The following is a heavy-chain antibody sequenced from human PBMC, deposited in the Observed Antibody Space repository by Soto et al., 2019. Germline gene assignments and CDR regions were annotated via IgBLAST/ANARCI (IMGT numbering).Heavy chain of an antibody. CDR1: GYTFTSYG. J-gene: IGHJ6*03. D-gene: IGHD6-13*01. CDR2: ISAYNGNT. V-gene: IGHV1-18*01. CDR3: ARDKRASIAAAGKHYYYYYMDV. Sequence: ASVKVSCKASGYTFTSYGISWVRQAPGQGPEWMGWISAYNGNTNYAQKLQGRVTMTTDTSTSTAYMELRSLRSDDTAVYYCARDKRASIAAAGKHYYYYYMDVRGKATTVTVSS.